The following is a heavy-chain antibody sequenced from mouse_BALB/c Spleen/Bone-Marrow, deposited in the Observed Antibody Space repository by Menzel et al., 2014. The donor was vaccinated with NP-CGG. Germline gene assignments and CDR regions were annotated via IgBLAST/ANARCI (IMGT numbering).Heavy chain of an antibody. J-gene: IGHJ3*01. D-gene: IGHD2-1*01. Sequence: EVQRVESGPELEKPGASVKISCKASGYSFTGYNMNWVKQNNGKSLEWIGNIDPYYGDVNYNQKFKDKATLTVDKSSSTAYMQLKSLTSEDSAVYYCARSGALYGNPLAFWGQGTLVTVSA. V-gene: IGHV1-39*01. CDR1: GYSFTGYN. CDR3: ARSGALYGNPLAF. CDR2: IDPYYGDV.